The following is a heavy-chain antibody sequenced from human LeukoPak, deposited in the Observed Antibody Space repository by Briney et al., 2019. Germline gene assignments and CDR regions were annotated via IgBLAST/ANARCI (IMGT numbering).Heavy chain of an antibody. J-gene: IGHJ4*02. CDR1: GYSFSNYW. CDR2: IYPGDSNT. V-gene: IGHV5-51*01. Sequence: GESLKISCKGSGYSFSNYWIGWVRQMPGKGLEWMGIIYPGDSNTRYSPSFQGQVTISADKSISTAYLQWTSLKASDTAIYYCARQPLVRDCGGDCEFDYWGQGARVSVSS. CDR3: ARQPLVRDCGGDCEFDY. D-gene: IGHD2-21*02.